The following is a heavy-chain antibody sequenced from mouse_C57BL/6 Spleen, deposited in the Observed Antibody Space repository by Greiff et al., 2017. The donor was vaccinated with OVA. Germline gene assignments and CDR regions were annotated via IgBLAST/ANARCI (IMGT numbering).Heavy chain of an antibody. Sequence: EVQLQQSGAELVRPGASVKLSCTASGFNIKDDYMHWVKQRPEQGLEWIGWMDPENGDTEYASKFQGKATITADTSSNTAYLQLSSLTSEDTAVYYWAILYYYGSSPFAYWGQWTLVTVSA. D-gene: IGHD1-1*01. CDR2: MDPENGDT. CDR3: AILYYYGSSPFAY. V-gene: IGHV14-4*01. CDR1: GFNIKDDY. J-gene: IGHJ3*01.